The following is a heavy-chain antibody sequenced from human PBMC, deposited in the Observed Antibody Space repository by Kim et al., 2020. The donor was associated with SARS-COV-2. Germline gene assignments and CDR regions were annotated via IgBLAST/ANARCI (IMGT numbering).Heavy chain of an antibody. CDR3: ARGTRQWLVRGPYYYYMDV. V-gene: IGHV4-34*01. D-gene: IGHD6-19*01. CDR2: INHSGST. CDR1: GGSFSGYY. J-gene: IGHJ6*03. Sequence: SETLSLTCAVYGGSFSGYYWSWIRQPPGKGLEWIGEINHSGSTNYNPSLKSRVTISVDTSKNPFSLKLSSVTAADTAVYYCARGTRQWLVRGPYYYYMDVWGNGTTLTVAS.